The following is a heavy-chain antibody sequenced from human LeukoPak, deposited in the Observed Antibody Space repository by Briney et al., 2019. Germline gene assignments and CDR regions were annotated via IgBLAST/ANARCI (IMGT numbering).Heavy chain of an antibody. Sequence: SVKVSCKASGGTFSSYAISWVRQAPGQGLEWLGGIMPLFGTAGYAQKFQGRVTITKDESTRTVYLELTSLTSDDTAVYYCARDVHGDYGSGWFDPWGQGTLVSVSS. CDR1: GGTFSSYA. CDR2: IMPLFGTA. J-gene: IGHJ5*02. CDR3: ARDVHGDYGSGWFDP. V-gene: IGHV1-69*05. D-gene: IGHD4-17*01.